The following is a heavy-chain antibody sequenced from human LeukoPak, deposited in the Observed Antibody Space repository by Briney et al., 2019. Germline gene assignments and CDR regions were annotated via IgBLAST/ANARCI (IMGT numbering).Heavy chain of an antibody. CDR2: IYYSGST. V-gene: IGHV4-31*03. D-gene: IGHD7-27*01. Sequence: PSQTLSLTCTVSGGSISSGGYYWSWIRQHPGKGLEWIGYIYYSGSTYYNPSLKSRVTISVDTSKNQFSLKLSSVTAADTAVYYCAVYILQPGNAVGDSWGQGSLVIVSS. CDR1: GGSISSGGYY. J-gene: IGHJ4*02. CDR3: AVYILQPGNAVGDS.